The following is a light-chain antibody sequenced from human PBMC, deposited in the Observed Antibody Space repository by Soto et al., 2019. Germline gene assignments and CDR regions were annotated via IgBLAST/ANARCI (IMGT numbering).Light chain of an antibody. V-gene: IGKV1-5*01. J-gene: IGKJ1*01. Sequence: DIQMTQSPSTLSASVGDRVTITCRASQSISIWLAWYQQKPGKAPKLLIYDASSLKSGVPSRFSGSGSGTEFTPTISSLQTDDFETYFCQQYNSYSATFGQGTKVEIK. CDR2: DAS. CDR3: QQYNSYSAT. CDR1: QSISIW.